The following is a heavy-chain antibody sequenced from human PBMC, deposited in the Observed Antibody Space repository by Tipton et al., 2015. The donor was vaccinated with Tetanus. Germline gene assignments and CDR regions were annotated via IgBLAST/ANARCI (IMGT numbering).Heavy chain of an antibody. CDR1: GFSFSNYA. V-gene: IGHV3-23*01. CDR2: TSPSSDAT. D-gene: IGHD4-17*01. Sequence: SLRLSCAASGFSFSNYAMSWVRQAPGKGLEWVSATSPSSDATFHADSVKGRLIISRDDSKDTLYLQMNNLRAEDTAVYYCATRLRAGAYGSPLEYWGQGSLVTVSS. CDR3: ATRLRAGAYGSPLEY. J-gene: IGHJ4*02.